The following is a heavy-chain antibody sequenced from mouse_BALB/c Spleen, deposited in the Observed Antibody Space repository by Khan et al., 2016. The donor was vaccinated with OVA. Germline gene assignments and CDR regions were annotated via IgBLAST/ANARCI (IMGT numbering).Heavy chain of an antibody. CDR1: GFSLTSYD. J-gene: IGHJ1*01. CDR3: VRRGNYYGSFYWYFDV. CDR2: IWTGGGT. V-gene: IGHV2-9-2*01. Sequence: VQLVESGPGLVAPSQSLSITCTVSGFSLTSYDISWIRRPPGKGLEWLGVIWTGGGTNYNSAFMSRLSISKDNSKSQVFLKMNSLQSDDTAIYYCVRRGNYYGSFYWYFDVWGAGTTVTVSS. D-gene: IGHD1-1*01.